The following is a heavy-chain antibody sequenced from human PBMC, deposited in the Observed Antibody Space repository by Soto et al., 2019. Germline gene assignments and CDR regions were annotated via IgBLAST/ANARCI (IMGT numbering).Heavy chain of an antibody. CDR3: ARKQPEEYYYYYYMDV. J-gene: IGHJ6*03. CDR1: GGSISSSSYY. V-gene: IGHV4-39*01. D-gene: IGHD6-13*01. CDR2: IYYSGST. Sequence: PSGTLSLTCTVSGGSISSSSYYWGWIRQPPGKGLEWIGSIYYSGSTYYNPSLKSRVTISVDTSKNQFSLKLSPVTAADTAVYYCARKQPEEYYYYYYMDVWGKGTTVTVSS.